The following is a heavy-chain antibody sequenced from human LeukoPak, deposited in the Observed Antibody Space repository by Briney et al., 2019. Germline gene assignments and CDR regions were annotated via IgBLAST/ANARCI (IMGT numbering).Heavy chain of an antibody. V-gene: IGHV4-34*01. Sequence: SETLSLTCAVYGGSFSGYYWSWIRQPPGKGLEWIGEINHSGSTNYNPSLKSRVTISVDTSKNQFSLKLSSVTAADTAVYYCARLYYDSSASIWFDPWGQGTLVAVSS. CDR1: GGSFSGYY. CDR3: ARLYYDSSASIWFDP. J-gene: IGHJ5*02. CDR2: INHSGST. D-gene: IGHD3-22*01.